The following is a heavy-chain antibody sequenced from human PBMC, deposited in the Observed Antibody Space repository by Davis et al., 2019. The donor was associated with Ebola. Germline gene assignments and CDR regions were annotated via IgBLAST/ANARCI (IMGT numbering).Heavy chain of an antibody. CDR3: AKESIVLVPAAYYGMDV. CDR1: GFTFSNHA. D-gene: IGHD2-2*01. Sequence: GGSLRLSCAASGFTFSNHAMSWVRQAPGKGLEWVSTISGSSGSTFFADSLKGRFTISRDNSKNTLYLQMNSLRAEDTAVYYCAKESIVLVPAAYYGMDVWGQGTTVTVSS. J-gene: IGHJ6*02. CDR2: ISGSSGST. V-gene: IGHV3-23*01.